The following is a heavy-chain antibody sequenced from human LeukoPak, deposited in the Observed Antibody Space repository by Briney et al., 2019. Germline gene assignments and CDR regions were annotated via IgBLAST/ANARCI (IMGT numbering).Heavy chain of an antibody. CDR1: GLTFSSYG. V-gene: IGHV3-30*02. J-gene: IGHJ1*01. D-gene: IGHD3-22*01. CDR2: IRYDGSNK. CDR3: AKDLSSGYYPFYPLYFQH. Sequence: GGTLRLSCAASGLTFSSYGMHWVRQAPGKGLEWVAFIRYDGSNKYYADSVKGRFTISRDNSKNTLYLQMNSLRAEDTAVYYCAKDLSSGYYPFYPLYFQHWGQGTLVTVSS.